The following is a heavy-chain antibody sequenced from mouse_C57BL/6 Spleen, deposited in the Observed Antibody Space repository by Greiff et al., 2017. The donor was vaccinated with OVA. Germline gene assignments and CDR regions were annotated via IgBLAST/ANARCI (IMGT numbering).Heavy chain of an antibody. J-gene: IGHJ1*03. V-gene: IGHV5-16*01. CDR3: ARGWDVRYFDV. D-gene: IGHD4-1*01. Sequence: EVKVVESAGGLVQPGSSMKLSCTASGFTFSDYYMAWVRQVPEKGLEWVANINYDGSSTYYLDSLKSRFIISRDNAKNILYLQMSSLKSEDTATYYCARGWDVRYFDVWGTGTTVTVSS. CDR2: INYDGSST. CDR1: GFTFSDYY.